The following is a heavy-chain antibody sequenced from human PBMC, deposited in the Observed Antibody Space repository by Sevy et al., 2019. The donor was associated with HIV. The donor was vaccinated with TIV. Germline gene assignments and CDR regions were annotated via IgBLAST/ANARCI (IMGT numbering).Heavy chain of an antibody. D-gene: IGHD2-15*01. CDR1: GYSFTYSA. CDR2: INAGNGNT. Sequence: ASVKVSCKASGYSFTYSAMQWVRQAPGQGLEWMGWINAGNGNTKYAQKFKGRVTITSDTSARTAYLELSSLRPEDTAVYYCAKDAGGGSSYFDYWGQGTLVTVSS. CDR3: AKDAGGGSSYFDY. V-gene: IGHV1-3*01. J-gene: IGHJ4*02.